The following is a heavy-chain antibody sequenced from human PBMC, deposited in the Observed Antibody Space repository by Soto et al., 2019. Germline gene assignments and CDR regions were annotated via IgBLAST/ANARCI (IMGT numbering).Heavy chain of an antibody. CDR2: TYSGGDT. CDR1: GVTVGNNY. J-gene: IGHJ4*02. V-gene: IGHV3-66*01. Sequence: EVRLVESGGGLVQPGGSLRLSCAASGVTVGNNYMSWVRQAQGKGLEWVSATYSGGDTRYADSVKDRFTMSRDSTKNTVYLQMDSLRAEDTAVYFCARNVPLTDLGYWGEGSVVTVSS. CDR3: ARNVPLTDLGY. D-gene: IGHD3-9*01.